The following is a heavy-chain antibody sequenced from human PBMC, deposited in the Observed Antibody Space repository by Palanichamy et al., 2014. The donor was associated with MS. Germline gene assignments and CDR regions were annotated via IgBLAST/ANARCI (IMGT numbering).Heavy chain of an antibody. CDR2: ISGGGTT. Sequence: EEQLVEAGGGLIQPRGSRRLSCAASGFSVSLNSMSWVRQAPGKGLEWVARISGGGTTSYADTVKGRFTISRDNSKNTVSLQMNSLRAEDTAVYYCARAEGDDDAFDVWGLGTLVTVSS. V-gene: IGHV3-53*01. J-gene: IGHJ3*01. D-gene: IGHD3-16*01. CDR3: ARAEGDDDAFDV. CDR1: GFSVSLNS.